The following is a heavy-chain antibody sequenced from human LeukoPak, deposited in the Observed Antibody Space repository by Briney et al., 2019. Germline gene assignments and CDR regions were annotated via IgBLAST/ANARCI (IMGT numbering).Heavy chain of an antibody. D-gene: IGHD3-16*01. V-gene: IGHV4-31*03. CDR1: GGSISSGGYY. Sequence: SETLSLTCTVSGGSISSGGYYWSWLRQHPGKGLEWIGYIYYSGSTYYNPSLKSRVTISVDTSKNQFSLKLSSVTAADTAVYYCARVSQQSWGHWFDPWGQGTLVTVSS. CDR2: IYYSGST. CDR3: ARVSQQSWGHWFDP. J-gene: IGHJ5*02.